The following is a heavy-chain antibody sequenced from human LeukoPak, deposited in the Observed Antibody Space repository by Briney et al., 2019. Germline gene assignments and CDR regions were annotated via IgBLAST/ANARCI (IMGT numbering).Heavy chain of an antibody. CDR2: ISWNSGSI. CDR1: GFTFDDYA. V-gene: IGHV3-9*01. J-gene: IGHJ5*02. Sequence: GGSLRLSCAASGFTFDDYAMHWVRQAPGKGLEWVSGISWNSGSIGYADSVKGRSTISRDNAKNSLYLQMNSLRAEDTALYYCAKDKSPYGSGSYYNWFDPWGQGTLVTVSS. CDR3: AKDKSPYGSGSYYNWFDP. D-gene: IGHD3-10*01.